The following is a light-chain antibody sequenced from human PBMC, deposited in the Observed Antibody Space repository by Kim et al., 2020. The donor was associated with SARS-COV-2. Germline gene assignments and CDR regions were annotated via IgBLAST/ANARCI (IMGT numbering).Light chain of an antibody. J-gene: IGKJ1*01. CDR1: QSVTSSY. CDR2: GAS. CDR3: QQYGSTPWT. Sequence: SPGESATLSCRASQSVTSSYLAWYRQKPGQAPRLLIYGASSRATGIPDRFSGSGSGTDFTLTISRLQPEDFAVYYCQQYGSTPWTFGQGTKVDIK. V-gene: IGKV3-20*01.